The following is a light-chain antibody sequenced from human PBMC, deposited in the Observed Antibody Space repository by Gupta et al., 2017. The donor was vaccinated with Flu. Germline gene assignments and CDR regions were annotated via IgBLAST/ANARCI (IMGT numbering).Light chain of an antibody. CDR2: DAS. V-gene: IGKV3-11*01. J-gene: IGKJ4*01. CDR1: QSVSSY. CDR3: QQRSNWLT. Sequence: SSATLSLSPGERAILSCRASQSVSSYLAWYQQKPGQAPRLLIYDASNRATGIPARFSGSGSGTDFTLTISSLEPEDFAVYYCQQRSNWLTFGGGTKVEI.